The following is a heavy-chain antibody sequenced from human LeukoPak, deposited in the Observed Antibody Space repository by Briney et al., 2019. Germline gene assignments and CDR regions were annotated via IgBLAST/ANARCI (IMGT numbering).Heavy chain of an antibody. CDR3: AGDTSSGRSYGMDV. J-gene: IGHJ6*02. CDR1: GGSISSGGYY. Sequence: PSETLSLTCTVSGGSISSGGYYWSWIRQHLGKGLEWIGYIYYSGITYYNPSLKSRVTISVDTSKNQFSLKLSCVTAADTAVYYCAGDTSSGRSYGMDVWGQGTTVTVAS. D-gene: IGHD3-22*01. CDR2: IYYSGIT. V-gene: IGHV4-31*03.